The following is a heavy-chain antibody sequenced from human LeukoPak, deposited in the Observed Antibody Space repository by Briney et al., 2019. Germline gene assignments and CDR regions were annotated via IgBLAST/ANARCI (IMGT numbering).Heavy chain of an antibody. D-gene: IGHD3-22*01. CDR2: INPNSGGT. CDR3: ARVLRPIYYYDSSGYYGDYFDY. Sequence: GASVKVSCKASGYTFTGYYMHWVRQAPGQGLEWMGWINPNSGGTNYAQKFQGRVTMTRDTSISTAYMELSRLRSDDTAVYYCARVLRPIYYYDSSGYYGDYFDYWGQGTLVTVSS. J-gene: IGHJ4*02. V-gene: IGHV1-2*02. CDR1: GYTFTGYY.